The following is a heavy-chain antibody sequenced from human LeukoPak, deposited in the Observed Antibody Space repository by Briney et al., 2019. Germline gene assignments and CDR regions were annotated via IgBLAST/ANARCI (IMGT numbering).Heavy chain of an antibody. Sequence: SETLSLTCTVSGGSIGSSNYFWGWIRQTPGMGLEWIGSIYYSGTIYYNPSLKSRVTISVDTSKNQFSLKLSSVSAADTAVYYCARGYSTSWTYYFDYWGQGALVTVSS. CDR3: ARGYSTSWTYYFDY. D-gene: IGHD6-13*01. CDR1: GGSIGSSNYF. J-gene: IGHJ4*02. CDR2: IYYSGTI. V-gene: IGHV4-39*07.